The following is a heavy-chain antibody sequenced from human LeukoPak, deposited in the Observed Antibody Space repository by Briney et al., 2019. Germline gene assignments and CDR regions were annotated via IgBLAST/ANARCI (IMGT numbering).Heavy chain of an antibody. CDR1: GFTFSTYS. V-gene: IGHV3-48*02. Sequence: GGSLRLSCAVSGFTFSTYSMNWVRQAPGKGLEWVSYIRGSGSPIYYADSVKGRFTISRDNAKNSLYLQMNSLRDEDTAVYYCVRDPEALDYWGQGTPVTVSS. CDR3: VRDPEALDY. CDR2: IRGSGSPI. J-gene: IGHJ4*02.